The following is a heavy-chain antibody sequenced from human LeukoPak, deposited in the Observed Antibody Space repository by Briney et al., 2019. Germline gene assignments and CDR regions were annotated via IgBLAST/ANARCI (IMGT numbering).Heavy chain of an antibody. CDR2: IYYSGST. J-gene: IGHJ2*01. Sequence: SETLSLTCTVSGGSISSSSYYWGWIRQPPGKGLEWIGSIYYSGSTYYNPSLKSRVTISVDTSKNQFSLKLSSVTAADTAVYYCAREGGGRSYWYFDLWGRGTLVTVSS. D-gene: IGHD2-15*01. CDR1: GGSISSSSYY. V-gene: IGHV4-39*07. CDR3: AREGGGRSYWYFDL.